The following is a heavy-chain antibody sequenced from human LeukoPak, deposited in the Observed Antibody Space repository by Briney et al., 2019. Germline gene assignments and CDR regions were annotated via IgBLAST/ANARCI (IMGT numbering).Heavy chain of an antibody. CDR2: INHSGRT. D-gene: IGHD3-3*01. V-gene: IGHV4-4*02. CDR3: ARQSGFNQDY. CDR1: GDSVGTNNW. J-gene: IGHJ4*02. Sequence: SGTLSLTCAVSGDSVGTNNWWSWVRQPPGEGLEWIAEINHSGRTNYNPSLKSRVTISLDKSKNQFSLRLTSVTAADTAVYYCARQSGFNQDYWGQGTLVTVSS.